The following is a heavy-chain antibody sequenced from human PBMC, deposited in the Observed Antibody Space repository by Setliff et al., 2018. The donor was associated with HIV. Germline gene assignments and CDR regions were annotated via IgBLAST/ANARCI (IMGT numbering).Heavy chain of an antibody. J-gene: IGHJ3*02. V-gene: IGHV4-4*07. CDR3: ARVPRITTLRNAFDI. CDR1: GGSISSDY. CDR2: VYISGST. D-gene: IGHD3-3*01. Sequence: KPSETLSLTCTVSGGSISSDYWSWIRQPAGKGLEWIGRVYISGSTNYSPSLRSRVTISLDTSKNQFSLKLSSVTAADTAIYYCARVPRITTLRNAFDIWGQGTMVTVSS.